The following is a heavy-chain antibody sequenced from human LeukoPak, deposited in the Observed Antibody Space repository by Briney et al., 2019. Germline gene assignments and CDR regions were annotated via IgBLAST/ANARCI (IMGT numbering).Heavy chain of an antibody. J-gene: IGHJ4*02. D-gene: IGHD3-10*01. CDR3: ARVRYYYGSGSYSDY. CDR1: GGSISSGYYY. V-gene: IGHV4-30-4*01. Sequence: PSQTLSLTCNVSGGSISSGYYYWSWIRQPPGKGLEYIGYIYYGGTYYNPSLKSRVTISVDTSKNQFSLKLSSVTAADTAVYYCARVRYYYGSGSYSDYWGQGTLVTVSS. CDR2: IYYGGT.